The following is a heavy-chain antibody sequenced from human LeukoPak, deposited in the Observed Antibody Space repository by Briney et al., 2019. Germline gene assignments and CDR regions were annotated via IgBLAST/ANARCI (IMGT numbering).Heavy chain of an antibody. V-gene: IGHV3-53*01. D-gene: IGHD6-19*01. CDR3: ASQQWLAGFDY. CDR2: IYTGGTT. Sequence: GGSLRLPCAASGFTVSSNYMSWVRQAPGKGLEWVSVIYTGGTTYYADSVKGRFTISRDSSKNTLYLQMSSLRVEDTAVYYCASQQWLAGFDYWGQGTLVTVSS. J-gene: IGHJ4*02. CDR1: GFTVSSNY.